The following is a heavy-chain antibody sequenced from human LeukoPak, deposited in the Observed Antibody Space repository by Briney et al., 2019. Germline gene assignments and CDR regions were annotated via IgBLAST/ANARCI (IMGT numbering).Heavy chain of an antibody. CDR1: GFTFSSYG. V-gene: IGHV3-33*01. J-gene: IGHJ4*02. Sequence: PGGSLRLSCAASGFTFSSYGMDWVRQAPGKGLEWVAVIWYDGSNKYYADSVKGRFTISRDNSKNTLYLQMNSLRAEDTAVYYCATDLKYSSSWYVRGFDYWGQGTLVTVSS. CDR3: ATDLKYSSSWYVRGFDY. CDR2: IWYDGSNK. D-gene: IGHD6-13*01.